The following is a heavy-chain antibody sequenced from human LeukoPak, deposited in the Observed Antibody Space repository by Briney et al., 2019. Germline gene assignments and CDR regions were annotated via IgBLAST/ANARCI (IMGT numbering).Heavy chain of an antibody. D-gene: IGHD3-16*01. CDR3: TKGDEDMTTFRSEDY. CDR1: GFSFSSYG. CDR2: IRYDGSNK. J-gene: IGHJ4*02. Sequence: GGSLRLSCAASGFSFSSYGMHWVRQAPGKGLAWVTFIRYDGSNKYYADSVKGRFTISRDNFKNTLYLQMNSLRPEDTGVYYCTKGDEDMTTFRSEDYWDQGTLVTVSS. V-gene: IGHV3-30*02.